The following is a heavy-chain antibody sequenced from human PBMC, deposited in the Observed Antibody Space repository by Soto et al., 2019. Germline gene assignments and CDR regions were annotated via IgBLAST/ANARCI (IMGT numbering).Heavy chain of an antibody. CDR3: EIDYSDSSGPT. V-gene: IGHV3-23*01. CDR1: GFTFSSYA. Sequence: EVQLLESGGGLVQPGGSLRLSCAASGFTFSSYAMSWVRQAPGKGLEWFSAISGSDGSTYYADSVKGRFTISRDNSKNTLSLPMNSLRAEDTAVYYWEIDYSDSSGPTWGQGALVTVSS. CDR2: ISGSDGST. D-gene: IGHD3-22*01. J-gene: IGHJ5*02.